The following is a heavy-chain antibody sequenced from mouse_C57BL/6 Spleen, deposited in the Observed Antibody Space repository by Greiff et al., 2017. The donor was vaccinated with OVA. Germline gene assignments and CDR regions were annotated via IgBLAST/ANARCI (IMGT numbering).Heavy chain of an antibody. CDR2: IDPSDSET. D-gene: IGHD1-1*01. V-gene: IGHV1-52*01. Sequence: QVQLQQPGAELVRPGSSVKLSCKASGYTFTSYWMHWVKQRPIQGLEWIGNIDPSDSETHYNQKFKDKATLTVDKSSSTAYMQLRSLTSEDSAVYYCTRGYYYGSSYYFDYWGQGTTLTVSS. CDR1: GYTFTSYW. CDR3: TRGYYYGSSYYFDY. J-gene: IGHJ2*01.